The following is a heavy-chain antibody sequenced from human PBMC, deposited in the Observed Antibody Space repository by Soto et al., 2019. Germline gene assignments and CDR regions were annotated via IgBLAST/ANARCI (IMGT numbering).Heavy chain of an antibody. CDR2: IYYNGRT. J-gene: IGHJ4*02. Sequence: SETLSLTCSVSGDSLNSRSYYWGWIRQPPGKGLEWIGNIYYNGRTYYNPSLKSRLTILVDTSKNQFSLEVTSVTAADTGICYCARHDGYSYGFDYWGQGALVTVSS. CDR1: GDSLNSRSYY. CDR3: ARHDGYSYGFDY. D-gene: IGHD5-18*01. V-gene: IGHV4-39*01.